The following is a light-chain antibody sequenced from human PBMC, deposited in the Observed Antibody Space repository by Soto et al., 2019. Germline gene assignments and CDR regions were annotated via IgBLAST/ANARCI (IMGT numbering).Light chain of an antibody. CDR1: QSISSSY. Sequence: EIVMTQSPATLSVSPGERATLSCRASQSISSSYLAWYQQRPGQAPRLLIYGASSRATGIPDRFSGSGSGTEFTLTISSLEPEDFAVYYCQQFRNWPWTFGQGTKVDIK. J-gene: IGKJ1*01. CDR2: GAS. CDR3: QQFRNWPWT. V-gene: IGKV3D-20*02.